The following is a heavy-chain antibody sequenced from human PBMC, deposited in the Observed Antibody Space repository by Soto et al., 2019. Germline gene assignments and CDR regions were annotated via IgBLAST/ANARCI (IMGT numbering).Heavy chain of an antibody. V-gene: IGHV5-51*01. J-gene: IGHJ4*02. CDR1: GYDFNTNW. CDR3: ARLPRDCNKTSCYYADH. Sequence: GESLKISCRGSGYDFNTNWFGWVRQLPGRCLEWVWIMYPGDSDTRYNPSLQGHVTLSVDVTVSTAFLQWRSLETSDTGMYFCARLPRDCNKTSCYYADHWGQGTQVTVSS. CDR2: MYPGDSDT. D-gene: IGHD3-3*01.